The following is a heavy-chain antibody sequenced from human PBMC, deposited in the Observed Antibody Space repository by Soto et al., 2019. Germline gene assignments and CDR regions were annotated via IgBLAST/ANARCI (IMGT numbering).Heavy chain of an antibody. D-gene: IGHD5-12*01. J-gene: IGHJ6*02. V-gene: IGHV3-9*01. CDR2: ISWNSGSI. CDR1: GFTFDDYA. Sequence: EVQLVESGGGLVQPGRSLRLSCAASGFTFDDYAMHWVRQAPGKGLEWVSGISWNSGSIGYADSVKGRFTISRDNAKNSLYLQMNSLRAEDTALYYCAKEIRVATITGDGMDVWGQGTTVTVSS. CDR3: AKEIRVATITGDGMDV.